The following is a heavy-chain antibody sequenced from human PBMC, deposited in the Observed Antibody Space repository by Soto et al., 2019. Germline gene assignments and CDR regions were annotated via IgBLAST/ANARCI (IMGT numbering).Heavy chain of an antibody. V-gene: IGHV4-39*01. CDR1: GDSISYRTYY. J-gene: IGHJ4*02. D-gene: IGHD3-16*01. Sequence: SETLSLTCSVSGDSISYRTYYWGWIRQPPGKGLEWIGSMYYSGTTYYNPSLKSRLTISVDTSKNQFSLKLSSVTAADTAVYFCARHVPCGGSHVHYFDTWGKGALVTVSS. CDR2: MYYSGTT. CDR3: ARHVPCGGSHVHYFDT.